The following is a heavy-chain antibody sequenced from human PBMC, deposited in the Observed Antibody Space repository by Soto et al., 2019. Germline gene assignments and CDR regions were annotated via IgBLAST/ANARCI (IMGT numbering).Heavy chain of an antibody. D-gene: IGHD3-3*01. J-gene: IGHJ3*02. Sequence: EVQLVESGGGLVQPGRSLRLSCAASGFTFDDYAMHWVRQAPGKGLEWVSGISWNSGSIGYADSVKGRFTISRDNAKNSLYLQMNSLRADDTALYYCAKAHPRAPDYVFWSGYTPDDAFDIWVQGTMVTVSS. V-gene: IGHV3-9*01. CDR1: GFTFDDYA. CDR3: AKAHPRAPDYVFWSGYTPDDAFDI. CDR2: ISWNSGSI.